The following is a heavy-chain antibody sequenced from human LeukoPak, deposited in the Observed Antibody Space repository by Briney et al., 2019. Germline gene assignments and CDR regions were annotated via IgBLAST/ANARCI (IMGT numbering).Heavy chain of an antibody. Sequence: GGSLRLSCAASGFSFSSYWIHWVRQAPGKGLVWVSRINTDGSSTSYAGSVKGRFTISRDNAKNTLYLQMNSLRAEDTAVYYCARESTRERPGCWGQGTLVTVSS. J-gene: IGHJ4*02. CDR1: GFSFSSYW. D-gene: IGHD1-1*01. CDR3: ARESTRERPGC. V-gene: IGHV3-74*01. CDR2: INTDGSST.